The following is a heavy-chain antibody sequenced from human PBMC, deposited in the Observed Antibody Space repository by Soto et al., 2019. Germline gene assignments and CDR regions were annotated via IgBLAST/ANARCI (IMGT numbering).Heavy chain of an antibody. CDR1: GFTFSSYS. Sequence: EVQLVESGGGLVKPGGSLRLSCAASGFTFSSYSMNWVRQAPGKGLEWVSSISSSSSYIYYADSVKGRFTISRDNAKNSLYLQMNSLRAEDTAVYYCARDRPYYYDSSGYYPAGWYFDLWGRGTLVTVSS. V-gene: IGHV3-21*01. J-gene: IGHJ2*01. CDR3: ARDRPYYYDSSGYYPAGWYFDL. D-gene: IGHD3-22*01. CDR2: ISSSSSYI.